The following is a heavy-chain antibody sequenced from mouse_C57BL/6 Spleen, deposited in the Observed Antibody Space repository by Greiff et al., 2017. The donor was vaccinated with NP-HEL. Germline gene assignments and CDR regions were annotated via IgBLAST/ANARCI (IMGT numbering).Heavy chain of an antibody. D-gene: IGHD2-13*01. CDR1: GFSFNTYA. CDR2: IRSKSNNYAT. CDR3: VRLGEDFDY. J-gene: IGHJ2*01. V-gene: IGHV10-1*01. Sequence: GGGLVQPKGSLKLSCAASGFSFNTYAMNWVRQAPGKGLVWVARIRSKSNNYATYYADSVKDRFTISRDDSESMLYLQMNNLKTEDTAMYYCVRLGEDFDYWGQGTTLTVSS.